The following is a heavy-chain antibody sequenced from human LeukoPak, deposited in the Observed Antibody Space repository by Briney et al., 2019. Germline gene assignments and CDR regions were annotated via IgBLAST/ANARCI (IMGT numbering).Heavy chain of an antibody. V-gene: IGHV3-21*01. Sequence: GGSLRLPCAASGFIFSSYSMNWVRQAPGRGGEWVSSISSSSCYIYYADSAKGRFTISRDNAKNSLYLQMNSLRAEDTAVYYCARVFGYMDVWGKGTTVTVSS. CDR2: ISSSSCYI. CDR1: GFIFSSYS. J-gene: IGHJ6*03. CDR3: ARVFGYMDV. D-gene: IGHD3-16*01.